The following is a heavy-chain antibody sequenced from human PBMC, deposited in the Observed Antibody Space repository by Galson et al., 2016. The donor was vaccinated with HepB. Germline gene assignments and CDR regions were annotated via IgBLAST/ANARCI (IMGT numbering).Heavy chain of an antibody. D-gene: IGHD2-2*01. Sequence: SLRLSCAASGFTFSSFWMHWVRQAPGKGLVWVSRISTDGSITTYADSVKGRFTISRDNAKNTLYLQMNSLRAEDTAVYYCGRTIIPSSPAFDIWGPGKMVTVSS. CDR3: GRTIIPSSPAFDI. V-gene: IGHV3-74*01. J-gene: IGHJ3*02. CDR2: ISTDGSIT. CDR1: GFTFSSFW.